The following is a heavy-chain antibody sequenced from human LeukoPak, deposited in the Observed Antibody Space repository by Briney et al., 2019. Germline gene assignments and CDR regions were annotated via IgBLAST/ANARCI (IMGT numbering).Heavy chain of an antibody. CDR2: IKQDGSEK. V-gene: IGHV3-7*01. D-gene: IGHD3-22*01. Sequence: PGGSLRLSCAASGFTFSSYWMSWVRQAPGKGLEWVANIKQDGSEKYYVDSVKGRFTISRDNAKNSLYLQMNSLRAEDTAVYYCARTTYSYDSSGPIGPWGQGTLVTVSS. CDR1: GFTFSSYW. J-gene: IGHJ5*02. CDR3: ARTTYSYDSSGPIGP.